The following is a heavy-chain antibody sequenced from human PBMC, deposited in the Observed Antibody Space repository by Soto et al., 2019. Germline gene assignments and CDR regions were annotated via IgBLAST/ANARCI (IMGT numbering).Heavy chain of an antibody. CDR3: AGYNWNYYFDP. Sequence: PSETLSLTCTVSGGSVRDGSYYWAWLRQPPGKGLEWIGHIYHSGSTIYNPSLKSRVTISIDTPKSQFSLNLNSMTAADTAVYYCAGYNWNYYFDPWGQGTLVTVSS. V-gene: IGHV4-61*01. CDR2: IYHSGST. CDR1: GGSVRDGSYY. D-gene: IGHD1-7*01. J-gene: IGHJ5*02.